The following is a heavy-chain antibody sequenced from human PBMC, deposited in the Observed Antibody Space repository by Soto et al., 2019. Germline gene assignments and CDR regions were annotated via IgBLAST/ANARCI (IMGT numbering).Heavy chain of an antibody. Sequence: SETLSLTCSVSGYYISSGYYWGWIRHPPGKGLEWIGSVYHSGTTYYNPSLKSRITISVDTSNNQFSLKLTSVTAADTAVYYCARVHVMVVAGSTFDYWGHGTLVTVSS. V-gene: IGHV4-38-2*01. D-gene: IGHD6-19*01. J-gene: IGHJ4*01. CDR1: GYYISSGYY. CDR2: VYHSGTT. CDR3: ARVHVMVVAGSTFDY.